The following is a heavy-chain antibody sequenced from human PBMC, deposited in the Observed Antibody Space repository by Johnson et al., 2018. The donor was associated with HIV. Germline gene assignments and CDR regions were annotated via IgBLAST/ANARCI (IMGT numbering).Heavy chain of an antibody. CDR2: IYSGGST. V-gene: IGHV3-66*03. Sequence: VQLVESGGGLIQPGGSLRLSCAASGFSVSTSYMTWVRQAPQKGLEWVSIIYSGGSTYYADSVKGRFIISRDDSKNSLYLQMNSLRAEDTAVYYCAKGIFNYDDKWGDAFDIWGQGTMVTVSS. J-gene: IGHJ3*02. CDR1: GFSVSTSY. CDR3: AKGIFNYDDKWGDAFDI. D-gene: IGHD3-16*01.